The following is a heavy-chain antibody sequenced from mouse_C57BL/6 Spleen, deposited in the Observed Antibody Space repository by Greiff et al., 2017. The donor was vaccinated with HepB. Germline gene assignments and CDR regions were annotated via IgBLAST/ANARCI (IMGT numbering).Heavy chain of an antibody. CDR3: ARAIPRGYFDV. V-gene: IGHV1-69*01. CDR2: IDPSDSYT. CDR1: GYTFTSYW. Sequence: QVQLQQPGAELVMPGASVKLSCKASGYTFTSYWMHWVKQWPGQGLEWIGEIDPSDSYTNYNQKFKGKSTLTVDKSSSTAYMQLSSLTSEDSAVYYCARAIPRGYFDVWGTGTTVTVSS. J-gene: IGHJ1*03.